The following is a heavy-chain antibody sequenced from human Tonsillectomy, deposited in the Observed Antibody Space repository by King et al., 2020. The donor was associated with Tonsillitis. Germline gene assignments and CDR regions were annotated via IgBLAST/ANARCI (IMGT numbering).Heavy chain of an antibody. Sequence: VQLVESGGGLIQPGGSLRLSCAASGFTLSTYAMNWVRQAPGKGLEWVSTISGDGGSTYYGDSVKGRFTISRDRSKSMLYLQMNSLRADDTAVYYCASASGGNSGFYYSGMDVWGPGTTVTVSS. V-gene: IGHV3-23*04. CDR3: ASASGGNSGFYYSGMDV. J-gene: IGHJ6*02. CDR2: ISGDGGST. D-gene: IGHD4-23*01. CDR1: GFTLSTYA.